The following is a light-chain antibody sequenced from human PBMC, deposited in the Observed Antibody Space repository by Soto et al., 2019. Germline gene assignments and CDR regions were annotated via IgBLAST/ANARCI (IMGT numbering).Light chain of an antibody. Sequence: SYELTQPPSVSVSPGQTASITCSGDKLGDKYACWYQQKPGQSPVLVIYQDSKRPSGIPERFSGSNSGNTATLTISGTQAMDEADYYCQAWDPKGVFGGGTKLTVL. V-gene: IGLV3-1*01. CDR3: QAWDPKGV. CDR1: KLGDKY. CDR2: QDS. J-gene: IGLJ2*01.